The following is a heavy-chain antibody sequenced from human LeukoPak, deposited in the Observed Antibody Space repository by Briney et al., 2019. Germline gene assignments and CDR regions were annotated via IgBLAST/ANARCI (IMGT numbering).Heavy chain of an antibody. CDR2: INHSGST. CDR3: ARDRGRRYFAWFIPPFDY. Sequence: KPSETLSLTCAVSGVSFSGYYWSWIRQPPGKGLEWIGDINHSGSTNYKQSLKSRVTISVDTSKNQFSLQLSSLTAADTAVYYCARDRGRRYFAWFIPPFDYWGQGTLVTVSS. CDR1: GVSFSGYY. D-gene: IGHD3-9*01. J-gene: IGHJ4*02. V-gene: IGHV4-34*01.